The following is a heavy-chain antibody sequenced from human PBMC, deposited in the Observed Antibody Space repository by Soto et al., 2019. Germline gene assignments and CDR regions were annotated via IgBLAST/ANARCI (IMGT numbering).Heavy chain of an antibody. D-gene: IGHD3-3*01. CDR1: GLSLITSGVA. CDR3: AHSDPSDDFWSGSPFH. Sequence: SGPTLVNPTQTLTLTCTFSGLSLITSGVAVGWIRQPPGKTLEWLALIYWDDNPRYGPSLKNRLTVTKDTSRNQVVLTMTNMDPVDTGTYYFAHSDPSDDFWSGSPFHWGQGSQVTVSS. CDR2: IYWDDNP. V-gene: IGHV2-5*05. J-gene: IGHJ4*02.